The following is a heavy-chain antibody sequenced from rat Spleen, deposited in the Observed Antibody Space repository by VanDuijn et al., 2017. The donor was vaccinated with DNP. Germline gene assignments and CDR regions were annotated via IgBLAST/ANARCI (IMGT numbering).Heavy chain of an antibody. CDR1: GFTFSDNN. CDR3: ARIGFYNNYAMDA. D-gene: IGHD1-10*01. Sequence: EVQLVESGGGLVQPGRSLKLSCAASGFTFSDNNMAWVRQAPKKGLEWVATISTSGSRTYYPDSVKGRFTVSRDNAKSTLYLQMDSLRSEDTATYYCARIGFYNNYAMDAWGQGTSVTVSS. J-gene: IGHJ4*01. V-gene: IGHV5-7*01. CDR2: ISTSGSRT.